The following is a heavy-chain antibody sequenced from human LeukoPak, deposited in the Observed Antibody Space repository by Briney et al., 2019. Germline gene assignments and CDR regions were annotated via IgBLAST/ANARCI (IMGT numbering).Heavy chain of an antibody. J-gene: IGHJ3*02. CDR2: ISHDGSDK. V-gene: IGHV3-30*03. CDR3: AILQGGYSSGWYPRAFDI. D-gene: IGHD6-19*01. Sequence: GGSLRLSCAASGFNFFGYGMHWVRQAPGKGPQWVAVISHDGSDKYYADSVKVRFTISRDNSKNTLYLQMNSLRAEDTAVYYCAILQGGYSSGWYPRAFDIWGQGTMVTVSS. CDR1: GFNFFGYG.